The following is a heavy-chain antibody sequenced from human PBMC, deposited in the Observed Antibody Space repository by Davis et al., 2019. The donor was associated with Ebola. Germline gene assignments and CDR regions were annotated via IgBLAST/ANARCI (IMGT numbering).Heavy chain of an antibody. J-gene: IGHJ6*02. CDR1: GFTFSSYS. V-gene: IGHV3-21*01. Sequence: GSLKISCAASGFTFSSYSMNWVRQAPGKGLEWVSSISSSSSYIYYADSVKGRFTISRDNAKNSLYLQMNSLRAEDTAVYYCARDSGYDYGGYYYYGMDVWGQGTTVTVSS. CDR3: ARDSGYDYGGYYYYGMDV. D-gene: IGHD5-12*01. CDR2: ISSSSSYI.